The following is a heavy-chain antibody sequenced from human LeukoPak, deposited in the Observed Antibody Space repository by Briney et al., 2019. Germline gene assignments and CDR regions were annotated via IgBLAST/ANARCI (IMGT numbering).Heavy chain of an antibody. Sequence: ASVKVSCKASGYTFTGYYMHWVRQAPGQGLEWMGWINPNSGGTNYAQKFQGRVTMTTDTSTSTAYMELRSLRSDDTAVYYCARDWGYDYVWGSYRNFDYWGQGTLVTVSS. J-gene: IGHJ4*02. CDR2: INPNSGGT. D-gene: IGHD3-16*02. CDR3: ARDWGYDYVWGSYRNFDY. CDR1: GYTFTGYY. V-gene: IGHV1-2*02.